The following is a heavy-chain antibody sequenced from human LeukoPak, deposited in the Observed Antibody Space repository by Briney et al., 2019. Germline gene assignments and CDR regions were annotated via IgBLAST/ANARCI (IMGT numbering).Heavy chain of an antibody. J-gene: IGHJ3*02. CDR2: FDPEDGKT. V-gene: IGHV1-24*01. CDR1: GYTLTELS. D-gene: IGHD5-18*01. CDR3: ATDGESGGYSFKNAFDI. Sequence: ASVKVSCKVSGYTLTELSMHWVRQAPGKGLEWMGGFDPEDGKTIYAQKFQGRVTMTEDTSTDTAYMELSSLRSEDTAVYYCATDGESGGYSFKNAFDIWGQGTMVTVSS.